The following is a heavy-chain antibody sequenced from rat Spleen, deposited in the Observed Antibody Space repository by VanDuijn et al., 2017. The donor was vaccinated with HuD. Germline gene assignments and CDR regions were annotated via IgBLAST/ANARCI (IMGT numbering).Heavy chain of an antibody. V-gene: IGHV5-7*01. CDR2: ISYDGSTT. CDR3: ARCRHYFDF. J-gene: IGHJ2*01. Sequence: EVQLVESGGGLVQPGRSLKLSCAASGFTFSDYNMAWVRQAPKKGLEWVATISYDGSTTYYRDSVKGRCTISRDNAKSTLYLQMDSLRPEDTATYYCARCRHYFDFWGLGVMVTVSS. CDR1: GFTFSDYN.